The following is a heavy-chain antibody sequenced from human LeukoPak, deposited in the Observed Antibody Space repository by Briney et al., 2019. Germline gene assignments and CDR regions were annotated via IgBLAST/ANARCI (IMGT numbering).Heavy chain of an antibody. CDR1: GFTFSSYT. D-gene: IGHD3-22*01. CDR3: ARDSSYDTSGFPPTYYYYMDV. CDR2: ISSSSSYI. J-gene: IGHJ6*03. V-gene: IGHV3-21*01. Sequence: GGSLRLSCAASGFTFSSYTMHWVRQAPGKGLEWVSSISSSSSYIYYADSVKGRFTISRDNAKNSLYLQMNSLGAEDTAVYYCARDSSYDTSGFPPTYYYYMDVWGEGTTVTVSS.